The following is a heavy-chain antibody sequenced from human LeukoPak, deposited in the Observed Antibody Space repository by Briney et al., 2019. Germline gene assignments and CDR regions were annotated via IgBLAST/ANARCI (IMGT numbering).Heavy chain of an antibody. J-gene: IGHJ6*03. V-gene: IGHV4-4*07. D-gene: IGHD6-13*01. CDR3: ARAGVAAAVTNYYYYMDV. CDR2: IYTSGST. Sequence: SETLSLTCTVSGGSISSYYGSWIRQPAGKGLEWIGRIYTSGSTNYNPSLKSRVTMSVDTSKNQFSLKLSSVTAADTAVYYCARAGVAAAVTNYYYYMDVWGKGTTVTVSS. CDR1: GGSISSYY.